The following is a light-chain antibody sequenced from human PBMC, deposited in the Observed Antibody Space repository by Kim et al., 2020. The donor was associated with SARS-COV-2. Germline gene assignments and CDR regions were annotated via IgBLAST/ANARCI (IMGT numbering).Light chain of an antibody. CDR2: GKN. CDR3: NSRDSSGNHWV. V-gene: IGLV3-19*01. J-gene: IGLJ3*02. Sequence: SSELTQDPAVSVALGQTVRITCQGDSLRRYYARWYQKKTGQAPVLVIYGKNNRPSGIPDRFTGSSSGNTASLTITGAQAEDEADYYCNSRDSSGNHWVFG. CDR1: SLRRYY.